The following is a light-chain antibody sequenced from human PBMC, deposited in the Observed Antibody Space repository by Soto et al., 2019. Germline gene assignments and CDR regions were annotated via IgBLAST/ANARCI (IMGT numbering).Light chain of an antibody. Sequence: SLLPQPASVSGSPGQSITISCTGTSSDVGGYNYVSWYQQHLGKAPKLMIYDVSNRPSGVSNRFSGSKSGNTASLTISGLQAEDEADYYCSSYTSSSTYVFGTGTKVTVL. CDR2: DVS. CDR3: SSYTSSSTYV. V-gene: IGLV2-14*01. CDR1: SSDVGGYNY. J-gene: IGLJ1*01.